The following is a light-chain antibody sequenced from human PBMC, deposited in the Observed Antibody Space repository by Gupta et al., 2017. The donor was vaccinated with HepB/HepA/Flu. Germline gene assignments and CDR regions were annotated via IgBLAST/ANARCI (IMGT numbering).Light chain of an antibody. CDR1: QDISNY. J-gene: IGKJ3*01. CDR2: DAS. V-gene: IGKV1-33*01. CDR3: QQYDNLLT. Sequence: DIQMTQSPCSLSASVGDRVTITCQASQDISNYLNWYQQKPGKAPKLLIYDASNLETGVPSRFSGSGSGTDFTFTISSLQPEDIATYYCQQYDNLLTFGPGTKVDIK.